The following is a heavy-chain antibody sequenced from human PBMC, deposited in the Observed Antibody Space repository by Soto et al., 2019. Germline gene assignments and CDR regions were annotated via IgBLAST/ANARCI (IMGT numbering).Heavy chain of an antibody. CDR3: ARDFDWSGFDP. CDR1: GGSISSGGYY. Sequence: PSETLSLTCTVSGGSISSGGYYWSWIRQHPGKGLEWIGYIYYSGSTYYNPSLKSRVTISVDTSKNQFSLKLSSVTAADTAVYYCARDFDWSGFDPWGQGTLVTVSS. J-gene: IGHJ5*02. D-gene: IGHD3-9*01. V-gene: IGHV4-31*03. CDR2: IYYSGST.